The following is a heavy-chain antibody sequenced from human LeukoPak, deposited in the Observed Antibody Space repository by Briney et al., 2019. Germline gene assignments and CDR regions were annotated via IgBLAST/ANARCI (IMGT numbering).Heavy chain of an antibody. CDR3: ARDLAPGGNPPYYYGMDA. D-gene: IGHD4-23*01. CDR1: GYTFTRYG. CDR2: ISAYNGNT. Sequence: ASVKVSCKASGYTFTRYGISWVRHTPGQGLVCMGWISAYNGNTNYAQKHQGRVTMTTDTSTSTAYMELRSLRSDDTAVYYCARDLAPGGNPPYYYGMDAWGQGTTVTVSS. V-gene: IGHV1-18*01. J-gene: IGHJ6*02.